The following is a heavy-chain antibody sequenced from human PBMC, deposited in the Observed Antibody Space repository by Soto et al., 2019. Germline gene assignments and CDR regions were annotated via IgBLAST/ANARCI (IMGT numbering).Heavy chain of an antibody. CDR1: GYTFTSYD. CDR3: ARGAAYNWNDEPYYYGMDV. CDR2: MNPNSGNT. D-gene: IGHD1-1*01. Sequence: ASVKVSCKASGYTFTSYDINWVRQATGQGLEWMGWMNPNSGNTGYAQKFQGRVTMTRNTSISTAYMELSSLRSGDTAVYYCARGAAYNWNDEPYYYGMDVWGQGTTVTVSS. J-gene: IGHJ6*02. V-gene: IGHV1-8*01.